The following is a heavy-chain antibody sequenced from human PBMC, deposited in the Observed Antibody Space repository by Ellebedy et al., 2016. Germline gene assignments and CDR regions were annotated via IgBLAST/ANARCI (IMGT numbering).Heavy chain of an antibody. D-gene: IGHD2-2*01. Sequence: ASVKVSXXASGYTFTSYGISWVRQAPGQGLEWMGWISAYNGNTNYAQKLQGRVTMTTDTSTSTAYMELRSLRSDDTAVYYCARERNDIVVVPAGTPLYYYYMDVWGKGTTVTVSS. CDR3: ARERNDIVVVPAGTPLYYYYMDV. J-gene: IGHJ6*03. CDR2: ISAYNGNT. V-gene: IGHV1-18*01. CDR1: GYTFTSYG.